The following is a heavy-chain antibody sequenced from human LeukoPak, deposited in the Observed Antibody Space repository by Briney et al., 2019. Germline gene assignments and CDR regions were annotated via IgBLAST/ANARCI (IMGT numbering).Heavy chain of an antibody. J-gene: IGHJ4*02. CDR1: GFTFSIYA. V-gene: IGHV3-64*01. D-gene: IGHD2-2*02. CDR2: ITSNGGSA. CDR3: AREYCDSTTCYKTIDY. Sequence: GGSLRLSCAASGFTFSIYAMHWVRQAPGKGLEYVSAITSNGGSAYYANSVRGRFTISRDNSKNTLYLQMGSLRAEDMAVYYCAREYCDSTTCYKTIDYWGQGTLVTVSS.